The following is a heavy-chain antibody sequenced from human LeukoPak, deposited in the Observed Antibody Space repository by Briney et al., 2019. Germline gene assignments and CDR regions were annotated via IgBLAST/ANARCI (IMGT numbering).Heavy chain of an antibody. CDR2: ISSSSTYM. CDR1: GFTFSTYS. CDR3: ARGGAAVVVVAATGGMDV. V-gene: IGHV3-21*01. Sequence: GGSLRLSCAASGFTFSTYSMNWVRQAPGKGLEWVSSISSSSTYMYYADSVKGRFTISRDNAKNSLYLQMNSLRAEDTAVYYCARGGAAVVVVAATGGMDVWGQGTTVTVSS. J-gene: IGHJ6*02. D-gene: IGHD2-15*01.